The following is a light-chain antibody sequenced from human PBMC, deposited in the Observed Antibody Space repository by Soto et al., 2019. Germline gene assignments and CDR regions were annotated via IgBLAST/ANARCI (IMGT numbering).Light chain of an antibody. J-gene: IGLJ1*01. CDR1: TSNIGVNY. CDR3: TSHAGSNNYV. CDR2: RDN. V-gene: IGLV1-47*01. Sequence: QSAVTQPPSASGTPGQRVTISCSGSTSNIGVNYVYWYQQLPGTAPKLLMYRDNQRPSGVPDRFSGSKSGTSASLAITGLRSEDEADYYCTSHAGSNNYVFGTGTKLTVL.